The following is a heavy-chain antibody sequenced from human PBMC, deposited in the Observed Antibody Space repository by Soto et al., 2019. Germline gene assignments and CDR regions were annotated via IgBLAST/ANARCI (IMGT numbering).Heavy chain of an antibody. CDR1: GYTFTSYG. V-gene: IGHV1-18*01. Sequence: ASVKVSCKASGYTFTSYGISWVRQAPGQGLEWMGWISAYNGNTNYAQRFQGRVTITADISTSTAYMALSSLRSEDTAMYFCARGGGFGELAFYGDAFDMWGQGTMVTVSS. D-gene: IGHD3-10*01. J-gene: IGHJ3*02. CDR2: ISAYNGNT. CDR3: ARGGGFGELAFYGDAFDM.